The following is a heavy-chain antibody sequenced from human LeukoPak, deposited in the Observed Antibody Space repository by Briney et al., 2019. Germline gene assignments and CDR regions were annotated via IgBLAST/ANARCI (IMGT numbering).Heavy chain of an antibody. CDR3: AKQRGGYSYGYVDY. Sequence: PGGSLRLSCAASGFTFSSYAMSWVRQAPGKGLEWVSAISGSGGSTYYADSVKGRFTISRDNSKNTLYLQMNSLRAEDTAVYYCAKQRGGYSYGYVDYWGRGTLVTVSS. D-gene: IGHD5-18*01. V-gene: IGHV3-23*01. CDR1: GFTFSSYA. CDR2: ISGSGGST. J-gene: IGHJ4*02.